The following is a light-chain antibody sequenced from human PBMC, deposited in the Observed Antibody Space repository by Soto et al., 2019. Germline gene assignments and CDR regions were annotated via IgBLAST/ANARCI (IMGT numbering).Light chain of an antibody. CDR2: GAS. CDR3: QQYDRSPWT. Sequence: EIVLTQSPGTLSLSPGARVTLSCRASQSVSSSYLAWYQQKPGQAPKLLIYGASNRATGIPDRFSGSESGKDFTLTISRLEPEDFAVYYCQQYDRSPWTFGQGTKVEVK. J-gene: IGKJ1*01. V-gene: IGKV3-20*01. CDR1: QSVSSSY.